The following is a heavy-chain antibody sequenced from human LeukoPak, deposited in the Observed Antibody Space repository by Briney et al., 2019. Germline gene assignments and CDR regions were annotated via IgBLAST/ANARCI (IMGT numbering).Heavy chain of an antibody. Sequence: GGSLRLSCAASGFTFSRYWMSWVRQAPGKGLEWVASINQDESAKFYVDSVKGRFTISRDNAKNTLYLQMNSLRAEDAAVCYCAKAPVTTCSGAYCYPFDYWGQGTLVTVSS. CDR3: AKAPVTTCSGAYCYPFDY. CDR1: GFTFSRYW. J-gene: IGHJ4*02. CDR2: INQDESAK. V-gene: IGHV3-7*03. D-gene: IGHD2-15*01.